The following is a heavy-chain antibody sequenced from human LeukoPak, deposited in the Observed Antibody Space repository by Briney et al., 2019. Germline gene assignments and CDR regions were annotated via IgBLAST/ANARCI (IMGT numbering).Heavy chain of an antibody. V-gene: IGHV3-48*03. CDR3: ARDAPEYSSSSDFDY. Sequence: HPGGSLRLSCAASGFTFRSCEMNWVRQAPGKGLEWVSYISSSGSTIYYAESVKGRFTISRDNAKNSLYLQMNSLRAEDTAVYYCARDAPEYSSSSDFDYWGQGTLVTVSS. D-gene: IGHD6-6*01. CDR2: ISSSGSTI. J-gene: IGHJ4*02. CDR1: GFTFRSCE.